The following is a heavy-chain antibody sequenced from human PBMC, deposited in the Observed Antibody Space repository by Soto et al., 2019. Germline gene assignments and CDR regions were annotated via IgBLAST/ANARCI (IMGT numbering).Heavy chain of an antibody. D-gene: IGHD3-22*01. J-gene: IGHJ4*02. CDR1: GGSFSGYY. V-gene: IGHV4-34*01. CDR3: ARGSGASSGYYYPRLYYFDY. CDR2: INHSGST. Sequence: KTSETLSLTCAVYGGSFSGYYWSWIRQPPGKGLEWIGEINHSGSTNYNPSLKSRVTISVDTSKNQFSLKLSSVTAADTAVYYCARGSGASSGYYYPRLYYFDYWGQGTLVTVYS.